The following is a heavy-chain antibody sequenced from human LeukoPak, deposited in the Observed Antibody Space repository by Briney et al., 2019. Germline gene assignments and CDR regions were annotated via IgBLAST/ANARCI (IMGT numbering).Heavy chain of an antibody. CDR1: GYTFTSNS. J-gene: IGHJ4*02. CDR2: ISTYNGKT. Sequence: ASVKVSCKASGYTFTSNSINWVRQAPGQGLEWMGWISTYNGKTGYAQKVQGRVTMTTDTSTSTAYMELRSLGSDDTAVYYCARDRWRDGSSSFDNWGQGTLVTVSS. V-gene: IGHV1-18*01. D-gene: IGHD6-6*01. CDR3: ARDRWRDGSSSFDN.